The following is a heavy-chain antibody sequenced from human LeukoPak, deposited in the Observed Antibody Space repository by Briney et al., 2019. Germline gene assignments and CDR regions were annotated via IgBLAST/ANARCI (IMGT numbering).Heavy chain of an antibody. D-gene: IGHD4-17*01. CDR2: LHYDGIKK. CDR1: GFTFSSYG. J-gene: IGHJ4*02. V-gene: IGHV3-30*02. CDR3: AKLHGDFLPAHY. Sequence: GRSLRLSCAASGFTFSSYGMHWVRQAPGKGLEWVASLHYDGIKKYYAASVKGRFTISRDSSKNTLVLQMNTLRVEDTALYYCAKLHGDFLPAHYWGQGTLVTVSS.